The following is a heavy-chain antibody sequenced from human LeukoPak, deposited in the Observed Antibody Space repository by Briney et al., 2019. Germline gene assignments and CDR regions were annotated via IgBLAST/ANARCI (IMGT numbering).Heavy chain of an antibody. Sequence: SETLSLTCTVSCGSISSYYWSWIRQPPGKGLEWIGYIYTSGSTNYNPSLKSRVTISVDTSKNQFSLKLSSVTAADTAVYYCARHAYGGNSAFDYWGQGTLVTVSS. CDR3: ARHAYGGNSAFDY. CDR1: CGSISSYY. J-gene: IGHJ4*02. D-gene: IGHD4-23*01. V-gene: IGHV4-4*09. CDR2: IYTSGST.